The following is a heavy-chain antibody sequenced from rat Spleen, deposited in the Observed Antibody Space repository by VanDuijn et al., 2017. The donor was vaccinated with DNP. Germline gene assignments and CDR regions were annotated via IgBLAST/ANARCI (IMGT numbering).Heavy chain of an antibody. CDR2: MWTGGKT. V-gene: IGHV2-43*01. CDR1: GFSLTSYH. Sequence: QVQLRESGPGLVQPSQTLSLACTVSGFSLTSYHVHWLRQPSGKGLEWMGVMWTGGKTEYNSTVKSRLSISRDTSKSQVFLKMNSLQTEDTATYYCARDGQWDYLDYWGQGVMVTVSS. CDR3: ARDGQWDYLDY. J-gene: IGHJ2*01. D-gene: IGHD1-1*01.